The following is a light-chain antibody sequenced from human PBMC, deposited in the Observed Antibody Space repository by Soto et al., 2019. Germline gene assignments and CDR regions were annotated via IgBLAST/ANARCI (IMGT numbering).Light chain of an antibody. Sequence: IRMTQSPSSLSASTGDRVTITCRASQGISKWLAWYQQKPGKAPKLLMYDVSSLESGVPSRFSGSGSGTEFTLTISSLQSDDFATYYCQQYHSYRTFGQGTKVDIK. CDR1: QGISKW. V-gene: IGKV1-5*01. CDR2: DVS. CDR3: QQYHSYRT. J-gene: IGKJ1*01.